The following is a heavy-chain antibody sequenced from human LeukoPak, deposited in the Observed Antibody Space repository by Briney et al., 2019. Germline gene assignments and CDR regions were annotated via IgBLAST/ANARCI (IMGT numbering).Heavy chain of an antibody. CDR1: GFTFNSHW. J-gene: IGHJ3*02. V-gene: IGHV3-74*01. CDR3: AREWHDAFDI. D-gene: IGHD5-24*01. CDR2: INGDGSST. Sequence: GGSLRLSCAASGFTFNSHWMHWVRQAPGKGLVWVSRINGDGSSTTYADSVRGRFTISRDDAKSTLYLEMNSLRAEDTAVYYCAREWHDAFDIWGQGTMVTVSS.